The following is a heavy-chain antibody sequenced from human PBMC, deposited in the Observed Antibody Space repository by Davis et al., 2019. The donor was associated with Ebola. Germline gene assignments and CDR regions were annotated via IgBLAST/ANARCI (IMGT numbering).Heavy chain of an antibody. CDR1: GFTFSSYA. V-gene: IGHV3-64*04. D-gene: IGHD6-19*01. CDR2: ISSNGETT. J-gene: IGHJ4*02. CDR3: ARAQWLADFDY. Sequence: GESLKISCSASGFTFSSYAMHWVRQAPGKGLESVSRISSNGETTYYADSVKGRFTISRDNAKNSLYLQMNSLRAEDTAVYYCARAQWLADFDYWGQGTLVTVSS.